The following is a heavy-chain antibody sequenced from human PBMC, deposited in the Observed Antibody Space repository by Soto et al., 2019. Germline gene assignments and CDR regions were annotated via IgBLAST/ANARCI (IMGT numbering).Heavy chain of an antibody. Sequence: GGSLRLSCAASGFTFSSYAMHWVRQAPGKGLEWVAVISYDGSNKYYADSVKGRFTISRDNSKNTLYLQMNSLRAEDTAVYYCARDLEGLWFGELYGNWFDPWGQGTLVTVSS. CDR2: ISYDGSNK. D-gene: IGHD3-10*01. CDR1: GFTFSSYA. V-gene: IGHV3-30-3*01. CDR3: ARDLEGLWFGELYGNWFDP. J-gene: IGHJ5*02.